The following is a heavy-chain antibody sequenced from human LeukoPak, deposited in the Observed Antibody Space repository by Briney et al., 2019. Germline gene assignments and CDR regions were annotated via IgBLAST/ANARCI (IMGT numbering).Heavy chain of an antibody. D-gene: IGHD2-8*01. V-gene: IGHV1-2*02. CDR3: ARGTSTYCTNGVCYTRWFDP. CDR1: GYTFTGYY. CDR2: INPNSGGT. Sequence: GASVKVSCKASGYTFTGYYMHWVRQAPGQGLEWMGWINPNSGGTNYAQKFQGRVTMTRDTSISTAYMELSRLRSDDTAVYYCARGTSTYCTNGVCYTRWFDPWGQGTLVTVSS. J-gene: IGHJ5*02.